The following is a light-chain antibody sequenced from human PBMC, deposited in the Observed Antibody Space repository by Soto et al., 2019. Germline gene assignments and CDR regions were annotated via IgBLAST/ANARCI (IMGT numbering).Light chain of an antibody. CDR2: EVN. Sequence: QSVLTQPASVSGSPGQSITISCTGTISNVGSYNLVSWYQQHPGKAPKLIIYEVNKRPSGVSNRFSGSKSGNTASLTISGLQTEDESYYYCYSYEGGSVFGGGTKLTVL. CDR3: YSYEGGSV. V-gene: IGLV2-23*02. J-gene: IGLJ3*02. CDR1: ISNVGSYNL.